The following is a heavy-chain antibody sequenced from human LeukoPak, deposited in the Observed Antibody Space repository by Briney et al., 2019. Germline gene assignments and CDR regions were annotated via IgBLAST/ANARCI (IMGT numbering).Heavy chain of an antibody. CDR3: ARGESSSWYYSYYYYYYYMDV. V-gene: IGHV4-34*01. Sequence: SETLSLTCAVYGGSFSGYYWSWIRQPPGKGLEWIGEINHSGSTNYNPSLKSRVTISVDTSKNQFSLKLSSVTAADTAVYYCARGESSSWYYSYYYYYYYMDVWGKGTTVTVSS. CDR2: INHSGST. D-gene: IGHD6-13*01. J-gene: IGHJ6*03. CDR1: GGSFSGYY.